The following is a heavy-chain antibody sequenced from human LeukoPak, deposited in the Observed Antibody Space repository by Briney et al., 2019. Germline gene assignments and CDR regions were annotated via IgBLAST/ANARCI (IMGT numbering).Heavy chain of an antibody. CDR1: GGTFSSYA. D-gene: IGHD1-7*01. J-gene: IGHJ5*02. Sequence: GASVKVSCKASGGTFSSYAISWVRQAPGQGLEWMGGIIPIFGTANYAQKFQGRVTITTDESTSTAYMELSSLRSEDTAVYYCARARSEDHWNYFRLGLNNWFDPWGQDTLVTVSS. V-gene: IGHV1-69*05. CDR3: ARARSEDHWNYFRLGLNNWFDP. CDR2: IIPIFGTA.